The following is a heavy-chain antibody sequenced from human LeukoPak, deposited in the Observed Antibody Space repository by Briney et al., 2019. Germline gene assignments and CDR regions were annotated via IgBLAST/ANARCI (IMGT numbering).Heavy chain of an antibody. D-gene: IGHD3-16*01. CDR2: ISYDGNNK. Sequence: GGSLRLSCAASAASGFTFSSYAFHRVRQAPGKGLEWVAVISYDGNNKYYADSVRGRFTISRDNSKSTLFLQMNSLRVEDTAVYYCARGGGTFDYWGQGTLVTVSS. V-gene: IGHV3-30-3*01. CDR1: GFTFSSYA. CDR3: ARGGGTFDY. J-gene: IGHJ4*02.